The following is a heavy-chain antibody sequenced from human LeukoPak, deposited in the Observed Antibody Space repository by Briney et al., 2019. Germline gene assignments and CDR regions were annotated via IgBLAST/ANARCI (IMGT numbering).Heavy chain of an antibody. D-gene: IGHD6-13*01. CDR2: IYYSGST. Sequence: SETLSLTCTVSGGSISSYYWSWIRQPPGKGLEWIGYIYYSGSTNYNPSLKSRVTISVDTSKNQFSLKLSSVTGADPAVYYCARGVYIAAAQYGYWGQGTLVTVSS. J-gene: IGHJ4*02. V-gene: IGHV4-59*12. CDR1: GGSISSYY. CDR3: ARGVYIAAAQYGY.